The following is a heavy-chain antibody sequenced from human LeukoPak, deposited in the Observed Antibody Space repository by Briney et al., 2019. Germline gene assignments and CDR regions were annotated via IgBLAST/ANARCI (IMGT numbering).Heavy chain of an antibody. CDR3: ARHDYCGTTSCFYGMDV. CDR2: IYPGDSDP. J-gene: IGHJ6*02. V-gene: IGHV5-51*01. Sequence: GESLKISCKGSGYTFTTYWIGWVRQMPGKGLEWMGIIYPGDSDPRYSPSFQGQVTISADTSISTAYLQWSSLKASDTAMYYCARHDYCGTTSCFYGMDVWGQGTTVTVSS. D-gene: IGHD2-2*01. CDR1: GYTFTTYW.